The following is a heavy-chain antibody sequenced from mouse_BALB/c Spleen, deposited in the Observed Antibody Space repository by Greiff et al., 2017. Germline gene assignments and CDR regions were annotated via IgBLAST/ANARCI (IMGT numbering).Heavy chain of an antibody. Sequence: VQLQQPGAELVKPGASVKLSCKASGYTFTSYWMHWVKQRPGQGLEWIGEINPSNGRTNYNEKFKSKATLTVDKSSSTAYMQLSSLTSEDSAVYYCAIGGGSSPFGYWGQGTTLTVSS. CDR2: INPSNGRT. D-gene: IGHD1-1*01. CDR1: GYTFTSYW. CDR3: AIGGGSSPFGY. V-gene: IGHV1S81*02. J-gene: IGHJ2*01.